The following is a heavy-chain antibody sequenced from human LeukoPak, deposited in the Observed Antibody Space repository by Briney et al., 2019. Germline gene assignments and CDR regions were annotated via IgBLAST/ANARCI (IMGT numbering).Heavy chain of an antibody. V-gene: IGHV1-69*05. CDR2: IIPIFGTA. D-gene: IGHD2-15*01. J-gene: IGHJ6*03. CDR3: ARDLGYCSGGSCYSYYYYYMDV. Sequence: GASVKVSCKASGGTFSSYAISWVRQAPGQGLEWMGGIIPIFGTANYAQKFQGRVTITTDESTSTAYMELSSLRSEDTAVYYCARDLGYCSGGSCYSYYYYYMDVWGKGTTVTVSS. CDR1: GGTFSSYA.